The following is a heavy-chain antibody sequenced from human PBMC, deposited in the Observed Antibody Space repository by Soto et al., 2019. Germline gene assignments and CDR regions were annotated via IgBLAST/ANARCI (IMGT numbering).Heavy chain of an antibody. D-gene: IGHD7-27*01. J-gene: IGHJ2*01. CDR1: GFTFINYA. CDR3: ARKILGSTTRPNYWYLDL. CDR2: ISGGGDAA. V-gene: IGHV3-23*01. Sequence: EVQVLESGGGLVQPGGSLRLSCAGSGFTFINYAMNWVRQAPGKGLEWVSSISGGGDAAFFPDSVRGRFTISRDNSKNTVTRQINRLAAEDTAMNYCARKILGSTTRPNYWYLDLWGRGTVVTVSS.